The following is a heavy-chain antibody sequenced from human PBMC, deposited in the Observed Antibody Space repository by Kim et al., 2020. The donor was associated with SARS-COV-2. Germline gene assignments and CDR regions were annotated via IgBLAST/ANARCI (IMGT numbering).Heavy chain of an antibody. D-gene: IGHD3-16*02. V-gene: IGHV3-30*18. CDR3: AKDRIGRLRLGELSRFDY. CDR2: ISYDGSNK. J-gene: IGHJ4*02. CDR1: GFTFSSYG. Sequence: GGSLRLSCAASGFTFSSYGMHWVRQAPGKGMERVAVISYDGSNKYYADSVKGRFTISRDNSKNTLYLQMNSLRAEDTAVYYCAKDRIGRLRLGELSRFDYWGQRTLVTVAS.